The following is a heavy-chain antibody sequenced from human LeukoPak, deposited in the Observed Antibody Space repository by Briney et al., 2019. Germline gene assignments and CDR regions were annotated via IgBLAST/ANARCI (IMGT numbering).Heavy chain of an antibody. CDR1: GGSVSSGSYC. D-gene: IGHD2-2*01. J-gene: IGHJ3*02. V-gene: IGHV4-61*01. Sequence: SETLSLTCTVSGGSVSSGSYCWSWIRQPPGKGLEWIGYIYYSGSTNYNPSLKSRVTISVDTSKNQFSLKLSSVTAADTAVYYCATQGRYCSSTSCYAARVDIWGQGTMVTVSS. CDR3: ATQGRYCSSTSCYAARVDI. CDR2: IYYSGST.